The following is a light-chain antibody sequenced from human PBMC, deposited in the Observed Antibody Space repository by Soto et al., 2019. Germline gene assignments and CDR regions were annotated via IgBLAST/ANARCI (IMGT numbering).Light chain of an antibody. CDR1: QDISNY. CDR3: QQYDNLPLT. V-gene: IGKV1-33*01. Sequence: DIQMTHSPSSMSASVVDRVTITCQASQDISNYLNWYQQKPGKAPKLLIYDASNLETGVTSRFSGSGSGTDFTFTISSLQPEDIATYYCQQYDNLPLTFGGGTKVEIK. J-gene: IGKJ4*01. CDR2: DAS.